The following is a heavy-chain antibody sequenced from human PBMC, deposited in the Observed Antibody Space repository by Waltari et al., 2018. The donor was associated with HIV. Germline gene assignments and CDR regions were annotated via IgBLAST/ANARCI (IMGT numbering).Heavy chain of an antibody. Sequence: LQLVAAGRGMEKPGRSLALSCAASGFPFSKPWISWAGPAPGKGLEWVGRSKSKTDGGTTDYAAPVKGRFTISRDDSKNTLYLQMNSLKTEDTAVYYCLYYYDSSGYYYWGQGTLVTVSS. D-gene: IGHD3-22*01. CDR3: LYYYDSSGYYY. J-gene: IGHJ4*02. V-gene: IGHV3-15*01. CDR2: SKSKTDGGTT. CDR1: GFPFSKPW.